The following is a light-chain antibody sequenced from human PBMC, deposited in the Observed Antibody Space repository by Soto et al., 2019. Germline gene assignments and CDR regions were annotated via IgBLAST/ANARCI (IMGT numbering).Light chain of an antibody. V-gene: IGLV2-11*01. J-gene: IGLJ3*02. CDR2: DVS. CDR3: CSSAGTYTSV. Sequence: QSALTQPRSVSGSPGQPVTISCTGTSSDVGGYNYVSWYQQHPGKAPKLIIYDVSKRPSGVPDRFSGSKSGNTASLTISGLQAEDEADYYCCSSAGTYTSVFGGGTKLTVL. CDR1: SSDVGGYNY.